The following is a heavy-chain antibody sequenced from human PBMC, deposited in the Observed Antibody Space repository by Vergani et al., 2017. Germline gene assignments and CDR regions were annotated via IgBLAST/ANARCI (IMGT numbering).Heavy chain of an antibody. J-gene: IGHJ6*02. Sequence: QVQLQESGPGLVKPSQTLSLTCTVYGGSISSGDYYWSWIRQPPGKGLEWIGYIYYSGSTYYNPSLKSRVTISVDTSKNQFSLKLSSVTAADTAVYYCARDVAVAAYYYYYGMDVWGQGTTVTVSS. V-gene: IGHV4-30-4*01. D-gene: IGHD6-19*01. CDR1: GGSISSGDYY. CDR3: ARDVAVAAYYYYYGMDV. CDR2: IYYSGST.